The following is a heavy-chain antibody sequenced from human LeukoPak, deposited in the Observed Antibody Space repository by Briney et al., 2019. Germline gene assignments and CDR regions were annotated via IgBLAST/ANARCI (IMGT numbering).Heavy chain of an antibody. CDR2: INPNSGGT. J-gene: IGHJ2*01. Sequence: ASVKVSCKASGYTFTDYYMHWVRQAPGQGLEWMGWINPNSGGTNYAQKFQGRVTMTRDTSISTAYMELSRLRSDATAVYYCARGRGCSGYETNWYFDLWGRGTLVTVSS. D-gene: IGHD5-12*01. CDR3: ARGRGCSGYETNWYFDL. V-gene: IGHV1-2*02. CDR1: GYTFTDYY.